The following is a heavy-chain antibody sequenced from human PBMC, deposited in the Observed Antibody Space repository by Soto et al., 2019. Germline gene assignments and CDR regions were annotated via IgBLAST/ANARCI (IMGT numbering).Heavy chain of an antibody. CDR3: TTGPGNRGY. CDR2: IKSYSFGGTI. V-gene: IGHV3-15*01. Sequence: EVQLAESGGGLVEPGGSLRLSCAASGLTFRSAWMSWVRQAPGEELEWLGRIKSYSFGGTIEYAAPAKGRFTISRDDSMDTVYLQMNNLKIDDTGVYYCTTGPGNRGYWGQGTLVTVSS. J-gene: IGHJ4*02. CDR1: GLTFRSAW. D-gene: IGHD3-10*01.